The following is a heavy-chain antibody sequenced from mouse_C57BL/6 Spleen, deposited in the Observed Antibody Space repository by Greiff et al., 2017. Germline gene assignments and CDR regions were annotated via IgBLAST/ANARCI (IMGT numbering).Heavy chain of an antibody. Sequence: QVQLQQPGAELVKPGASVKLSCKASGYTFTSYWMQWVKQRPGQGLEWIGEIDPSDSYTNYNQKFKGQATLTVDTSSSTAYMPLSSLTSEDSAVYDCARKRVSYWYFDVWGTGTTVTVSS. J-gene: IGHJ1*03. D-gene: IGHD2-13*01. CDR1: GYTFTSYW. V-gene: IGHV1-50*01. CDR3: ARKRVSYWYFDV. CDR2: IDPSDSYT.